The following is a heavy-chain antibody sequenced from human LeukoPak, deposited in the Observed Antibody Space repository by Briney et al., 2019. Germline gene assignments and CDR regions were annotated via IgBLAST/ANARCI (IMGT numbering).Heavy chain of an antibody. J-gene: IGHJ6*03. Sequence: SQTLSLTCAISGDSVSSNSAAWNWIRQSPSRGLEWLGRTYYRSKWYNDYAVSVKSRITINPDTSKNQFSLQLNSVTPEDTAVYYCARDSISRGVIRHYYYYMDVWGKGTTVTISS. CDR1: GDSVSSNSAA. CDR3: ARDSISRGVIRHYYYYMDV. V-gene: IGHV6-1*01. D-gene: IGHD3-10*01. CDR2: TYYRSKWYN.